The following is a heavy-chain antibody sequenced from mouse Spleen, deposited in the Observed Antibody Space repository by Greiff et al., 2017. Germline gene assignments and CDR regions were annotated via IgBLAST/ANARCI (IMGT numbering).Heavy chain of an antibody. CDR3: ARDNGNYRGTFAY. CDR2: IDPSDSYT. CDR1: GYTFTSYW. V-gene: IGHV1-59*01. D-gene: IGHD2-1*01. J-gene: IGHJ3*01. Sequence: VQLQQPGAELVRPGTSVKLSCKASGYTFTSYWMHWVKQRPGQGLEWIGVIDPSDSYTNYNQKFKGKATLTVDTSSSTAYMQLSSLTSEDSAVYYCARDNGNYRGTFAYWGQGTLVTVSA.